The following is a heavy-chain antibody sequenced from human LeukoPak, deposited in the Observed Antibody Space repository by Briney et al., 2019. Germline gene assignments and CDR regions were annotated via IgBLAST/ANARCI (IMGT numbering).Heavy chain of an antibody. D-gene: IGHD6-13*01. CDR2: ISSSSSYT. CDR3: AVGVAAADLNY. Sequence: GGTLRLSCAGSGFTFSDYYMSWIRLAPGKGLEWVSYISSSSSYTNYADSVKGRFTISRDNAKNSLYLQMNSLRAEDTAVYYCAVGVAAADLNYWGQGTLVTVSS. J-gene: IGHJ4*02. V-gene: IGHV3-11*03. CDR1: GFTFSDYY.